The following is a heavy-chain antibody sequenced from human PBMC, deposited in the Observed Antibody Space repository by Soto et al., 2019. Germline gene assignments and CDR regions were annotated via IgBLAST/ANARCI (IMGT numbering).Heavy chain of an antibody. CDR2: ISASSDAE. J-gene: IGHJ6*02. V-gene: IGHV3-23*01. CDR1: GFPFSTSA. Sequence: EVQLLESGGGLVQPGGSLRLSCAASGFPFSTSAMNWVRQAPGKGLEWVSIISASSDAEYYAESVKGRFASSRVNSKNTMYLQMNSLRAENTAVYYCEKYRGSYTVSNGLSLWGQGTTVTVS. CDR3: EKYRGSYTVSNGLSL. D-gene: IGHD1-26*01.